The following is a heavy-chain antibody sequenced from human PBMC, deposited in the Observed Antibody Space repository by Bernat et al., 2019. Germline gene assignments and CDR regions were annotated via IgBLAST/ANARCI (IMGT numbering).Heavy chain of an antibody. Sequence: QVQVVESGGGVVQPGRSLRLSCEASKFTFSSYGMHWVRQAPGKGLEWVAVIWYDGSNENYADSVKGRFTISRDNSKNTLYLQRNSLRAEDTAVYYCARVSLYGAPASGMDVWGQGTTVTVAS. CDR3: ARVSLYGAPASGMDV. J-gene: IGHJ6*02. CDR1: KFTFSSYG. D-gene: IGHD4-17*01. V-gene: IGHV3-33*01. CDR2: IWYDGSNE.